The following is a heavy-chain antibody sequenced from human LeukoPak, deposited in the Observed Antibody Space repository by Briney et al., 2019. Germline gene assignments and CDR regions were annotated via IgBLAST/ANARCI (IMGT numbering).Heavy chain of an antibody. J-gene: IGHJ4*02. D-gene: IGHD3-22*01. CDR1: GYTFTSYG. CDR3: ARVIVDSSGYYSYYFDY. V-gene: IGHV1-18*01. Sequence: ASVKVSCKASGYTFTSYGISWVRQAPGQGLEWMGWISAYNGNTNYAQKLQGRVTMTTDTSTSTAYKELRSLRSDDTAVYYCARVIVDSSGYYSYYFDYWGQGTLVTVSS. CDR2: ISAYNGNT.